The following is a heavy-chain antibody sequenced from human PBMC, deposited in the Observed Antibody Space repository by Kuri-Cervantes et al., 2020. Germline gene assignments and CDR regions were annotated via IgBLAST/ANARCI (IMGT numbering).Heavy chain of an antibody. Sequence: ASVKVSCKGSGYTLSDHFMHWVRQAPGQGLEWMGRINPNSGHTDSAHKFQGRATMTRDTSINTAYMELNSLRSDATAVYYCAREVRVGGKYFDYWGQGALVTVSS. V-gene: IGHV1-2*06. CDR3: AREVRVGGKYFDY. CDR2: INPNSGHT. J-gene: IGHJ4*02. CDR1: GYTLSDHF. D-gene: IGHD3-16*01.